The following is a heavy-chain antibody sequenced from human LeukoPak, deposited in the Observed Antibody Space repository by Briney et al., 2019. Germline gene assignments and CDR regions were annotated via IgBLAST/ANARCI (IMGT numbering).Heavy chain of an antibody. CDR3: AREDSSGYYGVDY. J-gene: IGHJ4*02. CDR1: GGSISSYY. Sequence: SETLSLTCTVSGGSISSYYWSWIRQPPGKGLEWIGYIYNSETTNYNPSLESRVTISEDTSKNQFSLKLSSVTAADTAVYYCAREDSSGYYGVDYWGQGTLVTVSS. CDR2: IYNSETT. D-gene: IGHD3-22*01. V-gene: IGHV4-59*12.